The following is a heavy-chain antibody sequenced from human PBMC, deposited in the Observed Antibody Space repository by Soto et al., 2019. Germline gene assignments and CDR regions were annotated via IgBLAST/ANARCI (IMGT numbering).Heavy chain of an antibody. Sequence: QVQLVQSGAEVKKPGSLVRVSCKASGDTFSRYSISWVRQAPGQGLEWMGGIFPVFGTATYAQKFQGRVLITAXAXTXXASMELTSLTSEDTAVYYCAVGPSAAAWYSHGMDVWGQGTTLTVSS. J-gene: IGHJ6*02. D-gene: IGHD2-2*01. CDR2: IFPVFGTA. V-gene: IGHV1-69*12. CDR1: GDTFSRYS. CDR3: AVGPSAAAWYSHGMDV.